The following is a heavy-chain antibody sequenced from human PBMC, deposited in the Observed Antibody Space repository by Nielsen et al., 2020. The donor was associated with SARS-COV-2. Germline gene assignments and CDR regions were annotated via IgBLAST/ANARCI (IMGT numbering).Heavy chain of an antibody. CDR3: AKFTRVSSNWSNFHY. CDR1: GFTFSDYY. CDR2: ISGNGGAT. Sequence: GESLKISCAASGFTFSDYYMSWIRQAPGKGLEWVSSISGNGGATNYADSVKARFTISRDNSRNTLYLQMNSLRVEDTAIYYCAKFTRVSSNWSNFHYWGQGTLVTVSS. D-gene: IGHD6-13*01. J-gene: IGHJ4*02. V-gene: IGHV3-23*01.